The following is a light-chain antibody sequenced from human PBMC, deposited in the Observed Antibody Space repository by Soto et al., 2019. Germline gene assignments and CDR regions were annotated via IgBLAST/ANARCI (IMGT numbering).Light chain of an antibody. CDR2: DVS. Sequence: SSLTQPASVSGSPGRWITISCTGTSSDVGGYNYVSWYQQHPGKAPKLMIYDVSNRPSGVSNRFSGSKSGNTASLTISGLQAEDEADYYCSSYTSSSTLYVFGTGTKVTVL. J-gene: IGLJ1*01. V-gene: IGLV2-14*01. CDR3: SSYTSSSTLYV. CDR1: SSDVGGYNY.